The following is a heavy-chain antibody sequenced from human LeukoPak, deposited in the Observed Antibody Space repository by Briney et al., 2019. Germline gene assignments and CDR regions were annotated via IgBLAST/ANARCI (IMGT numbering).Heavy chain of an antibody. CDR2: IYYSGST. V-gene: IGHV4-31*03. CDR3: ARTLVDTALVTVDY. D-gene: IGHD5-18*01. Sequence: QTQSLTCTVSGGSISSGGYYWSRIRQHPGKGLEWIGYIYYSGSTYYNPSLKSRPTISVDTSKNQFSLKLSSMTAADTAVYYCARTLVDTALVTVDYGGQATSATVSS. J-gene: IGHJ4*02. CDR1: GGSISSGGYY.